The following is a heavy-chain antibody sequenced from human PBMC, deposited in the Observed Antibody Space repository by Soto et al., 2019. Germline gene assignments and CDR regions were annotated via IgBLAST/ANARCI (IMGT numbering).Heavy chain of an antibody. Sequence: LRLSCAASGFTVSSNYMSWVRQAPGKGLEWVSVIYSGGSTYYADSVKGRFTISRDNSKNTLYLQMNSLRAEDTAVYYCARLSSGWYCLDYWGQGTLVTVSS. CDR2: IYSGGST. CDR1: GFTVSSNY. CDR3: ARLSSGWYCLDY. J-gene: IGHJ4*02. D-gene: IGHD6-19*01. V-gene: IGHV3-53*01.